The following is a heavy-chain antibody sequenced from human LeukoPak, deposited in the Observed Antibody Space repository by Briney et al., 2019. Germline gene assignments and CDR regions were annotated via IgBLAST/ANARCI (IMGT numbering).Heavy chain of an antibody. CDR3: ARFAYCGGHCWYYFDY. Sequence: SETLSLTCTVSGGSISSNYWSWIRQPPGKGLEWIGYIYSSGSTNYNPSLKSRITISVDTSKNQFSLKLSSVTAADTAVYCCARFAYCGGHCWYYFDYWGQGSLVTVSS. CDR2: IYSSGST. D-gene: IGHD2-21*02. V-gene: IGHV4-59*01. J-gene: IGHJ4*02. CDR1: GGSISSNY.